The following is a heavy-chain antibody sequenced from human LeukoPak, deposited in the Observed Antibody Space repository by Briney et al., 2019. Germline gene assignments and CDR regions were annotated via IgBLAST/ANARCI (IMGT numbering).Heavy chain of an antibody. J-gene: IGHJ5*02. CDR1: GGSISSGSYY. Sequence: SQTLSLTCTVSGGSISSGSYYWSWIRQPAGKGLEWIGRIYTSGSTNYNPSLKSRFTISVNTSKNQFSWKLSSGTAADTAVYYCARDLVLYFSSTSCYRYNWFAPGGQGTRVTVSS. V-gene: IGHV4-61*02. CDR2: IYTSGST. CDR3: ARDLVLYFSSTSCYRYNWFAP. D-gene: IGHD2-2*02.